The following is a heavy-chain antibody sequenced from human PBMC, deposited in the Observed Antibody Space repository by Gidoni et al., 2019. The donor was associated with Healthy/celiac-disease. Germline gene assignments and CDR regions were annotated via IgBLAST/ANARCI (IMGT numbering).Heavy chain of an antibody. CDR3: ARGGGGVLRYFDWLLPLDY. CDR1: GGSFSGYY. V-gene: IGHV4-34*01. J-gene: IGHJ4*02. Sequence: QVQLQQWGAGLLKPSETLSLTCAVYGGSFSGYYWSWIRQPPGKGLEWIGEINHSGSTNYHPSLKSRVTISVDTSKNQFSLKLSSVTAADTAVYYCARGGGGVLRYFDWLLPLDYWGQGTLVTVSS. D-gene: IGHD3-9*01. CDR2: INHSGST.